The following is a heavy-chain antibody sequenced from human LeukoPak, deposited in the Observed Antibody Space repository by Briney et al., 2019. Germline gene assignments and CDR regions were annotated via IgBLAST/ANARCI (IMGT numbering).Heavy chain of an antibody. CDR2: IYYSGSP. J-gene: IGHJ3*02. CDR1: GGSISSCSYH. V-gene: IGHV4-39*01. D-gene: IGHD2-2*01. CDR3: ARLVHLKAFHI. Sequence: SETLSLTCTVSGGSISSCSYHWRWIPQPPGKGLVWIGCIYYSGSPYYNPSLQSRVTISVDTYQNQLSLMLSYVTGAASALYFCARLVHLKAFHIW.